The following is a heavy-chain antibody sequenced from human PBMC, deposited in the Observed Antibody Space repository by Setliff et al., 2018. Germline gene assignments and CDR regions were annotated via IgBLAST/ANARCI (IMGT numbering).Heavy chain of an antibody. J-gene: IGHJ4*02. CDR3: ARGPPDFVVVPAAAKFDF. CDR1: GYTFTNFG. V-gene: IGHV1-18*01. CDR2: SSA. D-gene: IGHD2-2*01. Sequence: ASVKVSCKTSGYTFTNFGINWVRQAPGQGLEWMGWSSAYAQKFQGRVTMTTDTPTGTAYMELRSLRSDDTAVYYCARGPPDFVVVPAAAKFDFWGQGTLVTVSS.